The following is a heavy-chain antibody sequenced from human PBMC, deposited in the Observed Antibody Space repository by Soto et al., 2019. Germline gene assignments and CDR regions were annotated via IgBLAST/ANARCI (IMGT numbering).Heavy chain of an antibody. D-gene: IGHD3-10*01. V-gene: IGHV4-4*02. CDR2: IYHSGST. J-gene: IGHJ6*02. CDR3: ARVSMVREHYYYYYGMDV. Sequence: SETLSLTCPVSGGSISSSNWWSWVRQPPGKGLEWIGEIYHSGSTNYNPSLKSRVTISVDKSKNQFSLKLSSVTAADTAVYYCARVSMVREHYYYYYGMDVWGQGXTVTVYS. CDR1: GGSISSSNW.